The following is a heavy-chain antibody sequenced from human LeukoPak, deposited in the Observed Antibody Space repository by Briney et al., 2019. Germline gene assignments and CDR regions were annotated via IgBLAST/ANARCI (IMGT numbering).Heavy chain of an antibody. CDR1: GFMFTIYG. CDR3: AKDIQRGFGYTNSLDS. CDR2: IWSDGTNK. D-gene: IGHD4-11*01. J-gene: IGHJ4*02. Sequence: GGSLRLSCAASGFMFTIYGMHWAREAPGKGLEGVAVIWSDGTNKYYYDSVKVRFAISRDDSNDMVYLKMNGLRAEDTAVYYCAKDIQRGFGYTNSLDSWGQGTLVTVSS. V-gene: IGHV3-33*06.